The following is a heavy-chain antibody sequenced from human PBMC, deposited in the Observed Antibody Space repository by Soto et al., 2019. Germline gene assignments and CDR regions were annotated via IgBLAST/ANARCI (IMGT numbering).Heavy chain of an antibody. D-gene: IGHD6-25*01. J-gene: IGHJ5*02. Sequence: SETLSLTCVDYGGSFSDYYWSWIRQPPGKGLEWIGEIIDSGNTNYNPSLKSRVTISVDTSKNQFSLKLSSVAAADTAVYYCARSSGRWPHNWFDPWGQGTLVTVSS. V-gene: IGHV4-34*12. CDR1: GGSFSDYY. CDR3: ARSSGRWPHNWFDP. CDR2: IIDSGNT.